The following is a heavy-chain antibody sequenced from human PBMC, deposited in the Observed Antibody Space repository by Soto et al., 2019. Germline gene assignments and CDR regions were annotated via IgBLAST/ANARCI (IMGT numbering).Heavy chain of an antibody. CDR3: AKNQGVELVPLATVDWFDP. J-gene: IGHJ5*02. Sequence: PRGSLLLSCAASVFIFETFAMGSLRQAPGKGPEWISSISGSGLKKYYADSVKGRFTISRDNSKSTVYLELNNLSAEDTAVYHCAKNQGVELVPLATVDWFDPWGQGSLVTVSS. V-gene: IGHV3-23*01. CDR2: ISGSGLKK. D-gene: IGHD1-26*01. CDR1: VFIFETFA.